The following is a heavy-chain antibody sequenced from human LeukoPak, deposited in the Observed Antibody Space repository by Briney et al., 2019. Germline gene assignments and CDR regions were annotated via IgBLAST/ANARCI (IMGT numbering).Heavy chain of an antibody. V-gene: IGHV3-7*05. CDR1: GFTFSNYW. CDR3: ARGRYGDYVDY. D-gene: IGHD4-17*01. J-gene: IGHJ4*02. Sequence: GGSLRLSCAASGFTFSNYWMSWVRQAPGRGLEWVANIKKDGSEKYYVDSVKGRFTISRDNAKNSLYLQMNSLRAEDTAVYYCARGRYGDYVDYWGQGTLVTVSS. CDR2: IKKDGSEK.